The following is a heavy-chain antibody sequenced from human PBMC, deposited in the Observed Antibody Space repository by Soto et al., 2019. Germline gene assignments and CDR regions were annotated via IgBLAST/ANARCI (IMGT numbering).Heavy chain of an antibody. CDR2: IYHSGST. CDR3: AGCGGKGSVLL. CDR1: GASISSSNW. D-gene: IGHD3-16*01. Sequence: QVQLQESGPGLVKPSGTLSLTCAVSGASISSSNWWSWVRQPPGKGLEWIGEIYHSGSTNYNPSPRSRLPIPGHRARNLFSLKLSCVTAADRAEFLLAGCGGKGSVLLGGQGTLLPVPS. V-gene: IGHV4-4*02. J-gene: IGHJ4*02.